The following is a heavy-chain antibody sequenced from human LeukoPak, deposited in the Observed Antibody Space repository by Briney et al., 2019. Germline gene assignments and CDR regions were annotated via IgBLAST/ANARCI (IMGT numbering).Heavy chain of an antibody. CDR2: IYSSGST. CDR1: GVSISSYY. CDR3: ARLQNPPVDRWHFDL. J-gene: IGHJ2*01. Sequence: SETLSLTCTVSGVSISSYYWSWVRQPAEKGLEWVGLIYSSGSTNYNPSLKSRVTMSVDTSKNQFSLTLSSVTAADTAVYYCARLQNPPVDRWHFDLWGRGTLVTVSS. D-gene: IGHD5-12*01. V-gene: IGHV4-4*07.